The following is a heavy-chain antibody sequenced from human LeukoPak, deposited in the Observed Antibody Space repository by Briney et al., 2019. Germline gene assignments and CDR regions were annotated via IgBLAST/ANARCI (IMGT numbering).Heavy chain of an antibody. D-gene: IGHD3-3*01. Sequence: GGSLRLSCAASGFIFDNFGMHWVRQAPGKGLEWVAVISYDGSDKYYADSVKGRFTISRDNSKNTLYLQMNSLRAEDTAVYYCAKDGGYWGQGTLVTVSS. CDR2: ISYDGSDK. V-gene: IGHV3-30*18. CDR3: AKDGGY. CDR1: GFIFDNFG. J-gene: IGHJ4*02.